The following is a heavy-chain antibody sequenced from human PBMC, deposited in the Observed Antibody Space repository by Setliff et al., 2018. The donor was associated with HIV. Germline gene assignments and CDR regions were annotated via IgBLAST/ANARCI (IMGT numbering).Heavy chain of an antibody. Sequence: SETLSLTCAVYGGSFSGYYWTWIRQPPGKGLEWIGEITHSGSTNYNPSLETRVTISVDTSKNQFSLKLSSVTAADTAVYFCARASRWGSIPFDYWGQGTLVTVSS. CDR2: ITHSGST. J-gene: IGHJ4*02. D-gene: IGHD2-21*01. CDR1: GGSFSGYY. V-gene: IGHV4-34*01. CDR3: ARASRWGSIPFDY.